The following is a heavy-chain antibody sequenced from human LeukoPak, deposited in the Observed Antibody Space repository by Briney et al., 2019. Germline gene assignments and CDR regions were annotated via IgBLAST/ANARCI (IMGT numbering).Heavy chain of an antibody. D-gene: IGHD3-22*01. CDR1: GYTFTGYY. J-gene: IGHJ4*02. Sequence: GASVKVSCKPSGYTFTGYYMHWVRQARGQAREWMGWINPNSGGTNYAKKFQGRVTMTKDTFISTAYMELSRLRSDDTAVYDCARDLHVYYYDSSGYYYESDYWGQGTVVTVSS. V-gene: IGHV1-2*02. CDR3: ARDLHVYYYDSSGYYYESDY. CDR2: INPNSGGT.